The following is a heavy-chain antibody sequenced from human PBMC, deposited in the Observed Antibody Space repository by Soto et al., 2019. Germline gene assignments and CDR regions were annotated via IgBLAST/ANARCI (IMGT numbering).Heavy chain of an antibody. J-gene: IGHJ4*02. Sequence: SETLSLTCTASGGSFKRGSYSWSWIRQPQGTGLERMGYVYHTGRTSYNPSLQSRVSISMDTSKNQFSLNLDSVTAADTAVYFCARDFAYFDSWGQGTLDTVSS. CDR3: ARDFAYFDS. D-gene: IGHD3-3*01. CDR1: GGSFKRGSYS. V-gene: IGHV4-61*01. CDR2: VYHTGRT.